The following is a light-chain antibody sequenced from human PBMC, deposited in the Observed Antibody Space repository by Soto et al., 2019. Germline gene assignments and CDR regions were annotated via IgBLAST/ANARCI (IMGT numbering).Light chain of an antibody. CDR1: SSDIGAYDY. CDR2: EVN. V-gene: IGLV2-8*01. CDR3: NSYAGNDNLL. J-gene: IGLJ2*01. Sequence: QSALTQPPSASGSPGQSVTISCSGSSSDIGAYDYVSWYQQHPGRAPKVIIYEVNKRPSGVPDRFSGSKSGSTASLTVSGLRPEDEAEHFCNSYAGNDNLLFGGGTKLTVL.